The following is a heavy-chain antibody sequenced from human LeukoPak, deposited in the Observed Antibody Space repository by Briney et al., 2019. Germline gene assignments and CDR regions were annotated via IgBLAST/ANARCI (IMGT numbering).Heavy chain of an antibody. CDR3: ATVWTGGSSRSYYYGMDV. D-gene: IGHD3/OR15-3a*01. CDR2: FDPEDGET. J-gene: IGHJ6*02. Sequence: ASVKVSCTVSGYTLTELSMHWVRQAPGKGLEWMGGFDPEDGETIYAQKFQGRVTMTEDTSTDTAYMELSSLRSEDTAVYYCATVWTGGSSRSYYYGMDVWGQGTTVTVSS. V-gene: IGHV1-24*01. CDR1: GYTLTELS.